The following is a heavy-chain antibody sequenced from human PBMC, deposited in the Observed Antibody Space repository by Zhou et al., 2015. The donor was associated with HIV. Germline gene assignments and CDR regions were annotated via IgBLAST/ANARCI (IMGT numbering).Heavy chain of an antibody. CDR2: IYSGDST. CDR1: GFTVSSNY. Sequence: EVQLVETGGGLIQPGGSLRLSCAASGFTVSSNYMSWVRQAPGKGLEWVSVIYSGDSTYYADSVKGRFTISRDNANNRLYLQMNSLRGDDTAVYYCARVKLPGRQFDWLLSPPAYWGQGTLVIVSS. D-gene: IGHD3-9*01. V-gene: IGHV3-53*02. J-gene: IGHJ4*02. CDR3: ARVKLPGRQFDWLLSPPAY.